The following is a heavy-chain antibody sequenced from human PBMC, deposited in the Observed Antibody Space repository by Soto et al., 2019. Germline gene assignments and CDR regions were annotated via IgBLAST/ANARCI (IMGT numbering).Heavy chain of an antibody. D-gene: IGHD2-15*01. CDR1: GFTFSNAW. J-gene: IGHJ6*02. Sequence: GGSLRLSCAASGFTFSNAWMSWVRQAPGKGLEWVGRIKSKTDGGTTDYAEPVKGRFTISRDDSKNTLYLQMNSLKTEDTAVYYCTTGYCSGGSCYYYYGMDDWGQGTTVTVSS. CDR3: TTGYCSGGSCYYYYGMDD. CDR2: IKSKTDGGTT. V-gene: IGHV3-15*01.